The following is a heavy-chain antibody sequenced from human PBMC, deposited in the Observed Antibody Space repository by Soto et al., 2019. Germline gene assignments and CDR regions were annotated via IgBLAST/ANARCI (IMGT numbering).Heavy chain of an antibody. D-gene: IGHD6-13*01. CDR1: GGTFSNFA. CDR2: FIPIFGTL. Sequence: QVQLVQSGAEVKKPGSSVKVSCKACGGTFSNFAISWVRQAPGQGLEWMGGFIPIFGTLNYTQRFQGRLTISADESTSTAYMELSRLRSEDTDVYYCARFEQLVLHWGQGTLVTVSS. J-gene: IGHJ1*01. V-gene: IGHV1-69*01. CDR3: ARFEQLVLH.